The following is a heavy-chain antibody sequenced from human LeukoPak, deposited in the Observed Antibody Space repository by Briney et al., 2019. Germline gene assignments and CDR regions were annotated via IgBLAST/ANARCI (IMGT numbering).Heavy chain of an antibody. D-gene: IGHD2-15*01. CDR2: IYTSGTT. J-gene: IGHJ4*02. V-gene: IGHV4-4*07. CDR3: ARVYCSGGSCSHFDF. CDR1: GGSISPYY. Sequence: SETLSLTCTVSGGSISPYYWNWVRLPAGKGLEWIGRIYTSGTTDYNPSLKSRVTISLDKSKNQFSLKMSSLTAADTAVYYCARVYCSGGSCSHFDFWGQGTLVTVSS.